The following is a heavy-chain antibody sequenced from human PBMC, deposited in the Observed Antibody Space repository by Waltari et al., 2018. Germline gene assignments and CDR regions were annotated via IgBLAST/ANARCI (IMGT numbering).Heavy chain of an antibody. CDR2: ICGKEGNT. J-gene: IGHJ5*02. Sequence: VQLLQSGAEVKKPGASVKVSCKASGYTFSDYGISLVRRAPGQGLEWMGVICGKEGNTNQDQKVQGRLIMTEDTSATTVYMELTYLTSDDTAVYYCARERHRRMEEGYLMALDPWGQGTLVTVSS. CDR1: GYTFSDYG. CDR3: ARERHRRMEEGYLMALDP. D-gene: IGHD2-21*01. V-gene: IGHV1-18*01.